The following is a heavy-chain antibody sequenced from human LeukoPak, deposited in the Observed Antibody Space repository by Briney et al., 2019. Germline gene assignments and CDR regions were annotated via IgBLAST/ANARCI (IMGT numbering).Heavy chain of an antibody. CDR2: IYTSGST. Sequence: SETLSLTCTVSGGSISSYYWSWIRQPAGKGLEWIGRIYTSGSTNYNPSLKSRVTMSVDTSKNQFSLKLSSVTAADTAVYYCAREGSTSPYDRFDPWGQGTLVTVSS. D-gene: IGHD2-2*01. CDR3: AREGSTSPYDRFDP. V-gene: IGHV4-4*07. J-gene: IGHJ5*02. CDR1: GGSISSYY.